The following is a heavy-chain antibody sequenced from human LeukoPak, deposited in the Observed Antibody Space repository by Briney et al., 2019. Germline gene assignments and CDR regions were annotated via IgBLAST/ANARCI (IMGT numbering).Heavy chain of an antibody. Sequence: SGTLSLTCAVSGASISSSDWWSWVRQPPGKGLEWIGEMYHSGSTNYNPSLKSRVTISVDKSKNQFSLKLSSVTAADTAVYYCARVWGFGAPFDYWGQGTLVTVSS. J-gene: IGHJ4*02. D-gene: IGHD3-10*01. CDR2: MYHSGST. V-gene: IGHV4-4*02. CDR1: GASISSSDW. CDR3: ARVWGFGAPFDY.